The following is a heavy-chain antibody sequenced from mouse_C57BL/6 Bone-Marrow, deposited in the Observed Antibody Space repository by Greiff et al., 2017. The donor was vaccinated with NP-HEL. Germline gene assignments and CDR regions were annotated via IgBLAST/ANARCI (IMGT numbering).Heavy chain of an antibody. Sequence: QVQLQQPGAELVKPGASVKLSCKASGYTFTSYWMHWVKQRPGQGLEWIGMIHPNSGSTNYNEKFKSKATLTVDKSSSTAYMQLSSLTSEDSAVYYCARRQITTGYAMDYWGQGTSVTVSS. V-gene: IGHV1-64*01. CDR2: IHPNSGST. J-gene: IGHJ4*01. D-gene: IGHD1-1*01. CDR1: GYTFTSYW. CDR3: ARRQITTGYAMDY.